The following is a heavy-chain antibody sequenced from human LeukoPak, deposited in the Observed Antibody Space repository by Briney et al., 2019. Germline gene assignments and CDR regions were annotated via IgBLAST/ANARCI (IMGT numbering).Heavy chain of an antibody. V-gene: IGHV3-23*01. D-gene: IGHD6-13*01. CDR1: GFTFSAYA. CDR2: ITGSGDST. J-gene: IGHJ4*02. CDR3: AKDSGSSWDHFDY. Sequence: GGSLRLSCAASGFTFSAYAMSWVRQAPGKGLEWVSAITGSGDSTYYADSVKGRFTISRDNSKNTLYLQMNSLRAEDTAVYYCAKDSGSSWDHFDYWGQGTLVTVSS.